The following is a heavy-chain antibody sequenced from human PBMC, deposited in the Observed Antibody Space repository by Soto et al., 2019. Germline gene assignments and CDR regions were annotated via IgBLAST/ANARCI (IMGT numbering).Heavy chain of an antibody. D-gene: IGHD3-10*01. CDR1: GFTFSDYY. CDR3: SRENYYGSGSHQR. J-gene: IGHJ4*02. V-gene: IGHV3-11*01. Sequence: QVQLVESGGGLVKPGGSLRLSCAASGFTFSDYYMSWIRQAPGKGLEWVSYISSTGSTVFYAEYVKGRFTISRDNDKNSLYLQMNSLRADDTAVYYCSRENYYGSGSHQRWGQGTLVTVSS. CDR2: ISSTGSTV.